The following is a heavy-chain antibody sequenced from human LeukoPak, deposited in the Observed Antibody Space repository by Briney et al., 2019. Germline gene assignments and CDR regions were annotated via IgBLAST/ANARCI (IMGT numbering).Heavy chain of an antibody. Sequence: SETLSLSCTVTGGSISSSSYYWGWIRQPPGKGLAWIGSIYYSGSTFYNPSLKSRVTISVDTSKNQFSLKLNSVTAADTAVYYRARHENGGTTLFDYWGQGTLVTVSS. V-gene: IGHV4-39*01. CDR2: IYYSGST. CDR3: ARHENGGTTLFDY. CDR1: GGSISSSSYY. D-gene: IGHD1-7*01. J-gene: IGHJ4*02.